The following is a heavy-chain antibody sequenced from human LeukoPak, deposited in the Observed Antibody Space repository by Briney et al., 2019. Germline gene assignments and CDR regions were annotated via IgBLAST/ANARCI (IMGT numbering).Heavy chain of an antibody. CDR1: GGTFSSYA. D-gene: IGHD5-18*01. CDR3: AGGYSYGKNYYYYGMDV. Sequence: ASVKVSCKASGGTFSSYAISWVRQAPGQGREWMGRIIPIFGIANYAQKFQGRVTITADKSTSTAYMELSSLRSEDTAVYYCAGGYSYGKNYYYYGMDVWGQGTTVTVSS. J-gene: IGHJ6*02. V-gene: IGHV1-69*04. CDR2: IIPIFGIA.